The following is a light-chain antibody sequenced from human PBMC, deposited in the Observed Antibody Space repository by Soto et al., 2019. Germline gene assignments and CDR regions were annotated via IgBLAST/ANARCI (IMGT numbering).Light chain of an antibody. CDR1: SSDVGGYNY. Sequence: QSVLTQPRSVSGSPGQSVTISCTGTSSDVGGYNYVSWYQQHPGKAPKLMIYDVSKRPSGVPDRFAGSKSGNSPSLTISGLQADDEADYYCCAYAGSYNWVFGTGTKVT. J-gene: IGLJ1*01. CDR2: DVS. CDR3: CAYAGSYNWV. V-gene: IGLV2-11*01.